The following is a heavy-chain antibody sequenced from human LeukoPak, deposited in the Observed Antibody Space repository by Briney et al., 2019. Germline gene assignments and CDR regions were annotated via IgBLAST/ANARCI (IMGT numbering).Heavy chain of an antibody. CDR1: GGSISSGGYY. CDR3: AREERPRRSAFDI. Sequence: SETLSLTSTVSGGSISSGGYYWSWSRQHPGKGLEWIGYIYYSGSTNYNPSLKSRVTISVDTSKNQFSLKLSSVTAADTAVYYCAREERPRRSAFDIWAKGQWSPSPQ. J-gene: IGHJ3*02. CDR2: IYYSGST. D-gene: IGHD5-24*01. V-gene: IGHV4-61*08.